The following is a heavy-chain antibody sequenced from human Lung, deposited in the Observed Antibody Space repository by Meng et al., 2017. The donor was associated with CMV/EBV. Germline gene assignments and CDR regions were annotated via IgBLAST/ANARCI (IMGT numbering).Heavy chain of an antibody. D-gene: IGHD6-19*01. CDR1: GGSISSSNW. CDR3: ASFPPPGKQWLVTDY. CDR2: IYHSGST. Sequence: QVPLQGPGPGLVKPSGTLSLTLAVSGGSISSSNWWSWVRQPPGKGLEWIGEIYHSGSTNYNPSLKSRVTISVDKSKNQFSLKLSSVTAADTAVYYCASFPPPGKQWLVTDYWGQGTLVTVSS. V-gene: IGHV4-4*02. J-gene: IGHJ4*02.